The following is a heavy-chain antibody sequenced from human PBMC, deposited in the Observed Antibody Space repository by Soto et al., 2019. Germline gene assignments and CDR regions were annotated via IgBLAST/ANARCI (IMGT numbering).Heavy chain of an antibody. V-gene: IGHV2-5*02. Sequence: GSGPTLVNPTQTLTLTCTFSGLSLSTTGVGVGWIRQPPGKALEWLALIYWDDDKRYSPSLKSRLTITKDTSKNQLVLTMTNMDPVDTATYYCVQSRCGGDCLQSYSSHSYYGLDVWGQGTTVTVSS. CDR3: VQSRCGGDCLQSYSSHSYYGLDV. D-gene: IGHD2-21*02. CDR2: IYWDDDK. CDR1: GLSLSTTGVG. J-gene: IGHJ6*02.